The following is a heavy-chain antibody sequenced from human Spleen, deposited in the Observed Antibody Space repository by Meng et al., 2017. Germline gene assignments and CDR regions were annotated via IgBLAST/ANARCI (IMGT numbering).Heavy chain of an antibody. CDR3: AREISMSVAAYYYGMDV. Sequence: GGFLRSPCAALGSTFSSYARNGVGQAPGKGLEGVTLISYDGSTKKYADSVKGRFTVSGDNSKNTLYLQMNNLRDEDTAVYYCAREISMSVAAYYYGMDVWGQGTTVTVSS. CDR1: GSTFSSYA. V-gene: IGHV3-30*04. J-gene: IGHJ6*02. D-gene: IGHD6-19*01. CDR2: ISYDGSTK.